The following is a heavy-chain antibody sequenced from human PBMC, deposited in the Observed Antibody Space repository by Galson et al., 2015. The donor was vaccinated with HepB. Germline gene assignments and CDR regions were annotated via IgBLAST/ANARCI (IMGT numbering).Heavy chain of an antibody. CDR2: INPNSGGT. Sequence: SVKVSCKASGYTFTGYYMHWGRQAPGQGLEWMGWINPNSGGTNYAQKFQGRVTMTRDTSISTAYMELSRLRSDDTAVYYCARVELSGPDAIDLWGQGTMVAVSS. J-gene: IGHJ3*01. CDR1: GYTFTGYY. CDR3: ARVELSGPDAIDL. D-gene: IGHD1-26*01. V-gene: IGHV1-2*02.